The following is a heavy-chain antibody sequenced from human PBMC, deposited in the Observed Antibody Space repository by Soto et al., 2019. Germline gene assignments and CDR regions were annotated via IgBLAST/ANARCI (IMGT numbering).Heavy chain of an antibody. V-gene: IGHV3-15*01. CDR1: RFKFSMAW. Sequence: RASGASRFKFSMAWVTLVSQAPWKGLEGVGRIKSKIDGGTTDYAAPVKGRFSISRDDTKTTLYLQMTSQKTEDTCVCECSSLYAYAEMDDWGQGAMVTVSS. D-gene: IGHD2-2*01. J-gene: IGHJ1*01. CDR3: SSLYAYAEMDD. CDR2: IKSKIDGGTT.